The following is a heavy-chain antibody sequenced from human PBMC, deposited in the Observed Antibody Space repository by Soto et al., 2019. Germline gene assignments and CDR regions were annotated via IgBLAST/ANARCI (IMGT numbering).Heavy chain of an antibody. CDR1: GFTFNVYG. Sequence: PGGSLRLSCSASGFTFNVYGMHWVRQAPGKGLEWVSLISYDGSNKYYADSVKGRFTISRDNSKNKLYLQMYSLRVEDTAVYYCAKDRDYYYGSGSYSPFDHWGQRTLVTVSS. CDR3: AKDRDYYYGSGSYSPFDH. CDR2: ISYDGSNK. J-gene: IGHJ4*02. D-gene: IGHD3-10*01. V-gene: IGHV3-30*18.